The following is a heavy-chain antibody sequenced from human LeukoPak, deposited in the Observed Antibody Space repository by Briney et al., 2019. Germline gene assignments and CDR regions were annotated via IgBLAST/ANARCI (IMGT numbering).Heavy chain of an antibody. Sequence: GGSLRLSCAASGFTFSSYSMSWVRQAPGKGLEWVSSISSSSSYIYYADSVKGRFTISRDNAKNSLYLQMNSLRAEDTAVYYWARDPYYDDSSVGERDYWGQGTLVTVSS. CDR2: ISSSSSYI. V-gene: IGHV3-21*01. J-gene: IGHJ4*02. CDR3: ARDPYYDDSSVGERDY. CDR1: GFTFSSYS. D-gene: IGHD3-22*01.